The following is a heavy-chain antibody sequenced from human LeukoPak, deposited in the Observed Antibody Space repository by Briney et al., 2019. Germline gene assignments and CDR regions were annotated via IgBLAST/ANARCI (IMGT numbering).Heavy chain of an antibody. CDR2: INPNSGDT. CDR3: ARGRGYCSSTSCRRGIFDY. CDR1: GYTFTGYH. Sequence: ASVKVSCRASGYTFTGYHIHWVRQAPGQGLEWMGRINPNSGDTNYAQNFQGRVTMTTDTSTSTTYMELRSLRSDDTAVYYCARGRGYCSSTSCRRGIFDYWGQGTLVTVSS. V-gene: IGHV1-2*06. D-gene: IGHD2-2*01. J-gene: IGHJ4*02.